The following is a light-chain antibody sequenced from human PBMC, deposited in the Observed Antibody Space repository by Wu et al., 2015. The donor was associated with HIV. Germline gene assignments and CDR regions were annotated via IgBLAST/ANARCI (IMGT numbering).Light chain of an antibody. V-gene: IGKV3-20*01. CDR1: QSVSSCY. CDR3: QQYGSSPMYT. CDR2: GAS. Sequence: EIVLTQSPGTLSLSPGERATLSCRASQSVSSCYLAWYQQKPGQAPRLLIYGASSRATGIPDRFRGSGSGTDFTLTISRLEPEDFAVYYCQQYGSSPMYTFGQGTKLEIK. J-gene: IGKJ2*01.